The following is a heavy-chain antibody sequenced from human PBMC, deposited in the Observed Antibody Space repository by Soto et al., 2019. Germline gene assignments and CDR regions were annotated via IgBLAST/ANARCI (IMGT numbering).Heavy chain of an antibody. J-gene: IGHJ4*02. V-gene: IGHV1-69*06. CDR3: ANRGYSYGYFDY. D-gene: IGHD5-18*01. CDR2: IIPIFGTA. CDR1: GGTFSSYA. Sequence: SVKVSCKASGGTFSSYAISWVRQAPGQGLEWMGGIIPIFGTANYAQKFQGRVTITADKSTSTAYMELSSLRSEDTAVYYCANRGYSYGYFDYWGQGTLVTVSS.